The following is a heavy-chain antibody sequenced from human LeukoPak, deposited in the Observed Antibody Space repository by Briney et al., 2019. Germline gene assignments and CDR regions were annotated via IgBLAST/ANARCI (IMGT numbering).Heavy chain of an antibody. J-gene: IGHJ4*02. D-gene: IGHD3-9*01. CDR3: AKDPGGGYDILTGPLGYFDY. Sequence: PGGSLRLSCAASGFTFSSYGMSWVRQAPGKGLEWVSAISGSGGSTYYADSVKGRFTISRDNSKNTLYLQMNSLRAEDTAVYYCAKDPGGGYDILTGPLGYFDYWGQGTLVTVSS. CDR2: ISGSGGST. V-gene: IGHV3-23*01. CDR1: GFTFSSYG.